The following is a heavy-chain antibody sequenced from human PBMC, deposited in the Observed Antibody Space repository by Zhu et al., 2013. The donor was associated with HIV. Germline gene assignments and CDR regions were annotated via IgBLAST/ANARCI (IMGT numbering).Heavy chain of an antibody. Sequence: EVKEPGASVKIFCKASGYTFTDYDINWVRQATGQGLEWLGWMNPTNGHTGYGHQFQGRLTLTRDISKTTASLELGSLTFEDTAVYYCMRNKALTGDFDFWGQGTLVTVSS. V-gene: IGHV1-8*03. D-gene: IGHD1-20*01. J-gene: IGHJ4*02. CDR1: GYTFTDYD. CDR3: MRNKALTGDFDF. CDR2: MNPTNGHT.